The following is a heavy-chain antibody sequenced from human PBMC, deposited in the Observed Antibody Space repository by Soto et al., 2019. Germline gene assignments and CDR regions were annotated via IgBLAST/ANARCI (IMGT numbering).Heavy chain of an antibody. J-gene: IGHJ1*01. Sequence: PETLSLTCAVSGYSINSAYYWAWIRQPPEKGLEWIGSAYQSGSTYYNPSIKTRVTISVDTSKKRSSLNVRSVTAADTAPYYCAVGYCDTASCATEYFHHWAQGTLVTASS. V-gene: IGHV4-38-2*01. CDR1: GYSINSAYY. CDR3: AVGYCDTASCATEYFHH. D-gene: IGHD3-22*01. CDR2: AYQSGST.